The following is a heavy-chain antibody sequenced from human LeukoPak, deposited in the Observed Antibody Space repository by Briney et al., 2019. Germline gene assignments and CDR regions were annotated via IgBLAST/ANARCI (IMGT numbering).Heavy chain of an antibody. V-gene: IGHV3-53*01. CDR2: IYSGGST. Sequence: GGSLRLSCAASGFTVSSNYMSWVRQAPGKGLGWVSVIYSGGSTYYADSVKGRFTISRDNSKNTLYLQMNSLRAEDTAVYYCARVPPGIQLWYFDYWGQGTLVTVSS. D-gene: IGHD5-18*01. J-gene: IGHJ4*02. CDR1: GFTVSSNY. CDR3: ARVPPGIQLWYFDY.